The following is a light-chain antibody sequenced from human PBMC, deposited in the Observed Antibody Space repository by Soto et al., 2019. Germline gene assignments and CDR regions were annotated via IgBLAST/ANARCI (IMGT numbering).Light chain of an antibody. J-gene: IGKJ2*01. CDR3: QQRSNWPSTT. V-gene: IGKV3-11*01. CDR2: DAS. Sequence: EIVLTQSPATLSLSPGERATLSCRASQSVSSYLAWYQQKPGQAPRLLIYDASNRATGIPARFSGSGSGTDFPLTISSLEPEDFAVYYCQQRSNWPSTTFGQGTKLEIK. CDR1: QSVSSY.